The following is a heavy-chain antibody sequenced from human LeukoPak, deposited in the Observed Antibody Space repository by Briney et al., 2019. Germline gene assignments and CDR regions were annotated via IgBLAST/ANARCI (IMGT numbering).Heavy chain of an antibody. J-gene: IGHJ4*02. CDR1: GFTFDDYA. CDR2: ISWNSGSI. Sequence: GRSLRLSCAASGFTFDDYAMHWVRQAPGKGLEWVSGISWNSGSIGYADSVKGRFAISRDNAKNSLYLQMNSLRAEDTALYYCAQDMQYYDYVWGSYAFDYWGQGTLVTVSS. CDR3: AQDMQYYDYVWGSYAFDY. D-gene: IGHD3-16*01. V-gene: IGHV3-9*01.